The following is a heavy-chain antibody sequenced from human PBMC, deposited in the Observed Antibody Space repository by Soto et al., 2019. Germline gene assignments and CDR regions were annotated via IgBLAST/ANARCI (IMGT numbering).Heavy chain of an antibody. D-gene: IGHD2-15*01. V-gene: IGHV4-59*01. CDR1: GGSISSYY. CDR3: ARDLGGWPDY. CDR2: IYYSGST. Sequence: PSETLSLTCTVSGGSISSYYWRWIRQPPGKGLEWIGYIYYSGSTNYNPSLKSRVTITRDTSASTAYMELSSLRSEDTAVYYCARDLGGWPDYRGQGTLVTVSS. J-gene: IGHJ4*02.